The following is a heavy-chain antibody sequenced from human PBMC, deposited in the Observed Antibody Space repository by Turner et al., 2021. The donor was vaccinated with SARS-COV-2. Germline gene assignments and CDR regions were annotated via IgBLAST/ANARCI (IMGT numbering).Heavy chain of an antibody. D-gene: IGHD3-10*01. CDR3: AKISRSYDPVNWFDP. J-gene: IGHJ5*02. CDR1: GGTFSSYT. CDR2: IIPILGLA. V-gene: IGHV1-69*02. Sequence: QVQLVQSGAEVKKPGSSVKVSCKASGGTFSSYTISWVRQAPGQGLEWMGRIIPILGLANYAQKFQGRVTITADKSTSTAYMELSSLRSEDTAVYYCAKISRSYDPVNWFDPWGQGTLVTVSS.